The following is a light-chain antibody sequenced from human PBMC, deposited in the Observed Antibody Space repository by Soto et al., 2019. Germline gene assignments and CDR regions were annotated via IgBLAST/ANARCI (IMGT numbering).Light chain of an antibody. V-gene: IGKV3-20*01. CDR1: QTVRSNF. J-gene: IGKJ4*01. Sequence: DIVLTQSPGTLSLTPGERATLSCRASQTVRSNFLAWYQRKPGQSPRLLIYGASSRATGIPDRFSGSGSGADFTLTISRLDPEDFALYYCQQYATYPLTFGEGPRWISN. CDR2: GAS. CDR3: QQYATYPLT.